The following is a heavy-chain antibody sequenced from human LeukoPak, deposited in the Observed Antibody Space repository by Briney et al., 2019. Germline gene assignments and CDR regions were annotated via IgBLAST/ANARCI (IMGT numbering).Heavy chain of an antibody. V-gene: IGHV4-61*02. D-gene: IGHD3-22*01. CDR3: ARETSYYDSSGYYYPGAFDI. CDR2: IYTSGSS. Sequence: PSETLSLTCTVSGGSISSGSYYWRWIRQPAGKGLEWIGRIYTSGSSDYNPSLKSRVTISVDTSKNQFSLKLSSVTAADTAVYYCARETSYYDSSGYYYPGAFDIWGQGTMVTVSS. J-gene: IGHJ3*02. CDR1: GGSISSGSYY.